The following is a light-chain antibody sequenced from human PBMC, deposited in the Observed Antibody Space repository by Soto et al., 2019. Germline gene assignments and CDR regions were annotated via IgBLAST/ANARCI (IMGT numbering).Light chain of an antibody. CDR1: SRDVGGYNY. V-gene: IGLV2-14*01. CDR2: EVS. Sequence: QSALTQPASVSGSPGQSITISCTGTSRDVGGYNYVSWHQQHPGKAPKVIITEVSNRPSGVSNRFSGSKSGNAAYLTISGLQADDEAEYYCSSYTSSITPYVFGTGTKLTVL. J-gene: IGLJ1*01. CDR3: SSYTSSITPYV.